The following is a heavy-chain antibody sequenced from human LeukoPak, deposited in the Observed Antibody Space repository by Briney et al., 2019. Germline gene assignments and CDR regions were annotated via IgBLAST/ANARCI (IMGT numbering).Heavy chain of an antibody. Sequence: SETLSLTCTVSGDSISTYYWSWIRQPPGKGLEWIGYIDYSGSINYNPSLKSRLTISVDTSKNQFSLNLSSVTAADTAVYYCARDKSSSREAFDPWGQGGLVSVSS. V-gene: IGHV4-59*01. CDR1: GDSISTYY. D-gene: IGHD6-13*01. CDR3: ARDKSSSREAFDP. J-gene: IGHJ5*02. CDR2: IDYSGSI.